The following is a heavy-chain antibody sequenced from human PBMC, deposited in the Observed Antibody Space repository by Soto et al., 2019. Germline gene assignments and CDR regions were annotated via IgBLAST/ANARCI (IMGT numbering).Heavy chain of an antibody. J-gene: IGHJ4*02. Sequence: ASVKVSCKASGYTFTSYDINWVRQATGQGLEWMGWMNPNSGNTGYAQKFQGRVTMTRNTSISTAYMELSSLRSEDTAVYYCARIYRGGYFDWSQRHKGVDYWGQGTLVTVSS. CDR3: ARIYRGGYFDWSQRHKGVDY. V-gene: IGHV1-8*01. CDR1: GYTFTSYD. CDR2: MNPNSGNT. D-gene: IGHD3-9*01.